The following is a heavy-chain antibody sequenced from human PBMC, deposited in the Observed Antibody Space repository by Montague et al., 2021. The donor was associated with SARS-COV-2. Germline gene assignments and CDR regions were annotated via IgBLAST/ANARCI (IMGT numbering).Heavy chain of an antibody. CDR2: IHYSGST. Sequence: TRSLTCTVSGVSISSGSYYWNWIPQHQGKGLEWIGYIHYSGSTYYTPSLQSRVAISVDTSKNEFSLRMTSVTAADTAVYYCARDGDEGYFFEYWGQGLLVTVSS. D-gene: IGHD2/OR15-2a*01. V-gene: IGHV4-31*03. CDR1: GVSISSGSYY. J-gene: IGHJ4*02. CDR3: ARDGDEGYFFEY.